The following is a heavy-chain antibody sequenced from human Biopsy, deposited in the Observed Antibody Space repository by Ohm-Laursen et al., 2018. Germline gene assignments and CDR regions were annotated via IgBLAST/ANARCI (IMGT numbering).Heavy chain of an antibody. CDR2: ITGSSTI. D-gene: IGHD2-21*01. V-gene: IGHV3-48*03. CDR1: GFTFNSHE. J-gene: IGHJ6*02. Sequence: SLRLSCTASGFTFNSHEMNWVRQAPGKGLEWISYITGSSTIYYADSVKGRFTISRDNAKNSLYLQMNSLRAEDTAVYYCTRLAYYYDYGMDVWGQGTTVTVSS. CDR3: TRLAYYYDYGMDV.